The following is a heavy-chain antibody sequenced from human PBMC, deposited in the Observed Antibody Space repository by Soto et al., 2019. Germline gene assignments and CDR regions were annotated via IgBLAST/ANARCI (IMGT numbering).Heavy chain of an antibody. CDR3: AQETNLGGMAV. CDR2: IYWDDDK. V-gene: IGHV2-5*02. J-gene: IGHJ6*02. Sequence: QITLKESGPTLVKPTQTLTLTCPFSGFSLSTSGVGVGWIRQPPGKALEWLALIYWDDDKRYSTSLKSRLTITKDTSKNQVVLTMTNMHPVDTATYYCAQETNLGGMAVWGQGTTVTVSS. D-gene: IGHD7-27*01. CDR1: GFSLSTSGVG.